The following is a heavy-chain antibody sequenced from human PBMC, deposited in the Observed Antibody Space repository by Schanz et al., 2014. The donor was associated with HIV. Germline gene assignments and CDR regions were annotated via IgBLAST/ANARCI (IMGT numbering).Heavy chain of an antibody. CDR2: FIPIFGTR. V-gene: IGHV1-69*06. D-gene: IGHD1-1*01. J-gene: IGHJ5*02. Sequence: QVQLVQSGAEVKKPGSSVKVSCKASGGTFNNYAIYWVRQAPGQGLEWMGGFIPIFGTRNYAQKFQGRVTITADKSTTTGYMDLSNLRSDDTAVYYCATCLITTGCSSWGQGTLVTVSS. CDR1: GGTFNNYA. CDR3: ATCLITTGCSS.